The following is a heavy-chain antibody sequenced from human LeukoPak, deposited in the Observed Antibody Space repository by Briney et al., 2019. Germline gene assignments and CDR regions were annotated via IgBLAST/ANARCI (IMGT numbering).Heavy chain of an antibody. CDR1: GFTFSSFW. CDR3: ASTFRITGTTYYY. CDR2: INSDGSVT. J-gene: IGHJ4*02. V-gene: IGHV3-74*01. Sequence: GGSLRLSCAASGFTFSSFWMHWVRQVPGKGLVWVSRINSDGSVTSYVDSVKGRFTISRDTAQNTVYLQMNSLRAEDTAVYYCASTFRITGTTYYYWGQGVLVTVSS. D-gene: IGHD1-20*01.